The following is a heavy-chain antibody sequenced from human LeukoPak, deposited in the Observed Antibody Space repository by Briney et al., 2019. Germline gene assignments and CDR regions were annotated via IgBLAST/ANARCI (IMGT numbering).Heavy chain of an antibody. D-gene: IGHD4-17*01. J-gene: IGHJ6*03. CDR3: ARGGMTTVTKFYKDV. CDR2: INTNTGNP. V-gene: IGHV7-4-1*02. CDR1: GYTFTSYA. Sequence: ASVKVSCKASGYTFTSYAMNWVRQAPGQGLEWMGWINTNTGNPTYAQGFTGRFVFSLDTSVSTAYLQISSLKAEDTAVYYCARGGMTTVTKFYKDVWGKGTTVTVSS.